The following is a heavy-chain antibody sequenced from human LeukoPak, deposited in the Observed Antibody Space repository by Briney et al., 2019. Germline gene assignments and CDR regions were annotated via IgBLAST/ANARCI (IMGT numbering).Heavy chain of an antibody. D-gene: IGHD3-22*01. CDR2: IYPGDSDT. CDR1: GYSFTSYW. V-gene: IGHV5-51*01. CDR3: ARTSDSRGYLRVDTGWYFDY. Sequence: GESLKISCKGSGYSFTSYWIGWVRQMPGKGLEWMGIIYPGDSDTRYSPSFQGQVTISADKSISTAYLQWSSLKASDTAMYYCARTSDSRGYLRVDTGWYFDYWGQGTLVTVSS. J-gene: IGHJ4*02.